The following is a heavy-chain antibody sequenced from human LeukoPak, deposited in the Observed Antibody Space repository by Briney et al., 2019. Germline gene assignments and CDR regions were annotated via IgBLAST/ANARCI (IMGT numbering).Heavy chain of an antibody. Sequence: PGGSLRLSCAASGFTFSSYAMSWVRQAPGKGLEWVSAISGSGGSTYYADSVKGRFTISRDNSKNTLYLQMNSLRAEDTAVYYCAKPSYFTMVRGVLSYFDYWGQGTLVTVSS. CDR3: AKPSYFTMVRGVLSYFDY. V-gene: IGHV3-23*01. CDR2: ISGSGGST. J-gene: IGHJ4*02. D-gene: IGHD3-10*01. CDR1: GFTFSSYA.